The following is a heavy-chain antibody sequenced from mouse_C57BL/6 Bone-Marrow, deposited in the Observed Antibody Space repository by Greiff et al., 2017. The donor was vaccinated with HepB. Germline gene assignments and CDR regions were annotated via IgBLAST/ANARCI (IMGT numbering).Heavy chain of an antibody. J-gene: IGHJ3*01. V-gene: IGHV5-6*02. CDR3: ARHLAWFAY. CDR1: GFTFSSYG. CDR2: ISSGGSYT. Sequence: DVKLVESGGDLVKPGGSLKLSCAASGFTFSSYGMSWVRQTPDKRLEWVATISSGGSYTYYPDSVKGRFTISRDNAKNTLYLQMSSLKSEDTAMYYCARHLAWFAYWGQGTLVTVSA.